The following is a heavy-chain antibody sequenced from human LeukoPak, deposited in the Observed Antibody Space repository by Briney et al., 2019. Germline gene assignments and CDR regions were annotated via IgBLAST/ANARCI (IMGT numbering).Heavy chain of an antibody. J-gene: IGHJ4*02. D-gene: IGHD3-9*01. CDR1: GFTFSTYT. V-gene: IGHV3-23*01. CDR2: ISGGGGGT. CDR3: AKEALTGSYPFYYFDY. Sequence: PGGSLRLSCAASGFTFSTYTMSWVRQAPGRGPDWVSTISGGGGGTYYADSVKGRFTISRDNSKNTLYLEMNSLRAEDTAIYFCAKEALTGSYPFYYFDYWGQGTLVTVSS.